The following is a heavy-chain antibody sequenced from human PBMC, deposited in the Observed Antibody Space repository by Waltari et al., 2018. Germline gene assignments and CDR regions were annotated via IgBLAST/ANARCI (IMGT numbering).Heavy chain of an antibody. CDR1: GFTFRSYA. CDR3: ARDHGPGYFQH. CDR2: ISYDGSNK. Sequence: QVQLVESGGGVVQPGRSLRLSCAASGFTFRSYAMHWVRQAPGKGLEWVAVISYDGSNKYYADSVKGRFTISRDNSKNTLYLQMNSLRAEDTAVYYCARDHGPGYFQHWGQGTLVTVSS. V-gene: IGHV3-30-3*01. J-gene: IGHJ1*01.